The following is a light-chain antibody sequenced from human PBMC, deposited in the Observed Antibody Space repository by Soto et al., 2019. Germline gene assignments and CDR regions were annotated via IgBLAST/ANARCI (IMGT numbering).Light chain of an antibody. CDR1: SSDVGGYNY. CDR2: DVS. CDR3: SSYTSTSTRV. V-gene: IGLV2-14*01. J-gene: IGLJ1*01. Sequence: QSALTQPASVSGSPGQSITISCTGTSSDVGGYNYVSWYQQHPGKAPKLMIYDVSNRPSGVSNRFSGSKSGNTASLTISGLQADDEAEYYCSSYTSTSTRVFGTGTKLTVL.